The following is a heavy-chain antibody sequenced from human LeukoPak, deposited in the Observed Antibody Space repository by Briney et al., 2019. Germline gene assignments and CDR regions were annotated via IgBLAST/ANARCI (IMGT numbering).Heavy chain of an antibody. CDR1: GGTFSSYA. J-gene: IGHJ5*02. V-gene: IGHV1-69*05. CDR3: ARGGYSYGLEAPPWFDP. CDR2: IIPIFGTA. Sequence: ASVKVSCKASGGTFSSYAISWVREAPGQGLEWMGGIIPIFGTANYAQKFHGRVTITTDESTTTAYMELSSLRSEDTAVYYCARGGYSYGLEAPPWFDPWGQGTLVTVSS. D-gene: IGHD5-18*01.